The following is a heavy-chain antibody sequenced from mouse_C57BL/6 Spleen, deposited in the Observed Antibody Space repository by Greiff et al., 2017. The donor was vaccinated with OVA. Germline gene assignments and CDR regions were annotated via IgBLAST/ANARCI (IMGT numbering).Heavy chain of an antibody. V-gene: IGHV5-15*01. J-gene: IGHJ4*01. CDR3: ARHEDSYYAMDY. Sequence: EVQRVESGGGLVQPGGSLKLSCAASGFTFSDYGMAWVRQAPRKGPEWVAFISNLAYSIYYADNVTGRFTLSRENAKNTLYLEMSSLRSEDTDMYDCARHEDSYYAMDYWGQGTSVTVSS. CDR2: ISNLAYSI. CDR1: GFTFSDYG.